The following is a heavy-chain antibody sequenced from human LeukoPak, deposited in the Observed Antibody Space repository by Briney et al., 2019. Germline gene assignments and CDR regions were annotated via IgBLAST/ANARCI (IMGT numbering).Heavy chain of an antibody. CDR1: GFTLSDYY. CDR2: ISSSSSYT. J-gene: IGHJ3*02. V-gene: IGHV3-11*06. CDR3: ARDYSGRGWLPNAFDI. Sequence: GGSLRLSCAASGFTLSDYYMSWIRQAPGKRLEWVSYISSSSSYTNYADSVKGRFTISRDNAKNSLYLQMNSLRAEDTAVYYCARDYSGRGWLPNAFDIWGQGTMVTVSS. D-gene: IGHD5-24*01.